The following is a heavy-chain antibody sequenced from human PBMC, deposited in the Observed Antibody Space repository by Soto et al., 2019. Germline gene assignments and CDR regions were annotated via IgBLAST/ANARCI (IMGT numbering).Heavy chain of an antibody. CDR2: VNQDGSEK. CDR3: ARRPENFWSGYPEAFAY. J-gene: IGHJ4*02. CDR1: GFTFSTYW. D-gene: IGHD3-3*01. V-gene: IGHV3-7*03. Sequence: GGSLRLSCAASGFTFSTYWMTWVRQAPGKGLEWVANVNQDGSEKYYSDSVKGRFTISRDNAKNSLYLQMNSLRAEDTAVYYCARRPENFWSGYPEAFAYWGPGTLVTVSS.